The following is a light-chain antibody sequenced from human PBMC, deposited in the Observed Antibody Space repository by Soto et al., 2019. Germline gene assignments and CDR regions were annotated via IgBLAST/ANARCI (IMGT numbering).Light chain of an antibody. J-gene: IGLJ2*01. CDR2: DND. CDR1: SSNIGNNY. CDR3: ATWDRSLSVGV. Sequence: QSVLTHPPSVSAAPGQTVTISCAGSSSNIGNNYVFWYQQLPGTAPKLLIYDNDKRPSGIPDRFSGSKSGTSATLGITGLQTGDEADYYCATWDRSLSVGVFGGGTKLTVL. V-gene: IGLV1-51*01.